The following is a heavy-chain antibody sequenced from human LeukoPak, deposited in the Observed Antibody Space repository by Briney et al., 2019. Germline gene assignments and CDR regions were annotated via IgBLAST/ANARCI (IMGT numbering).Heavy chain of an antibody. D-gene: IGHD6-19*01. CDR2: IYYSGST. V-gene: IGHV4-61*01. Sequence: SETLSLTCTVSGGSVSSGSYYWSWIRQPPGKGLEWIGYIYYSGSTNYNPSLKSRVTISVDTSKNQFSLKLSSVTAADTAVYYCARDLGYSSGWPYYYYGMDVWGQGTTVTVSS. J-gene: IGHJ6*02. CDR3: ARDLGYSSGWPYYYYGMDV. CDR1: GGSVSSGSYY.